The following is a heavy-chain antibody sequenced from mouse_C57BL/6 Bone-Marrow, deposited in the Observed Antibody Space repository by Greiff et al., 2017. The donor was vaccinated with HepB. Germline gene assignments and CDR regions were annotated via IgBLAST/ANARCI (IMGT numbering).Heavy chain of an antibody. CDR2: ISSGGSYT. J-gene: IGHJ3*01. CDR3: ARQGLLAWFAY. V-gene: IGHV5-6*01. Sequence: EVQRVESGGDLVKPGGSLKLSCAASGFTFSSYGMSWVRQTPDKRLEWVATISSGGSYTYYPDSVKGRFTISRDNAKNTLYLQMSSLKSEDTAMYYCARQGLLAWFAYWGQGTLVTVSA. D-gene: IGHD1-1*01. CDR1: GFTFSSYG.